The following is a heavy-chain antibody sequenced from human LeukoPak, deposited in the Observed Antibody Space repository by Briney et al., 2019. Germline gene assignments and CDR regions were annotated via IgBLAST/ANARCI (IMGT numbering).Heavy chain of an antibody. J-gene: IGHJ4*02. D-gene: IGHD6-6*01. CDR3: ATKEVAARRAFDY. Sequence: QPGGSLRLSCAASGFTFSSYAMSWVRQAPGKGLEWVSAISGSGGSTYYADSAKGRFTISRDNSKNTLYLQMNSLRPEDSAVYYCATKEVAARRAFDYWGQGTLVTVSS. CDR1: GFTFSSYA. CDR2: ISGSGGST. V-gene: IGHV3-23*01.